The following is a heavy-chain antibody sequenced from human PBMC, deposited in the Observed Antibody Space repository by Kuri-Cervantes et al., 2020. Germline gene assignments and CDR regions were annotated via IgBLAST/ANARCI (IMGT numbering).Heavy chain of an antibody. Sequence: GESLKISCAASGFTFSSYWMSWVRQAPGKGLEWVAVISYDGSNKYYADSVKGRFTISRDNSKNTLYLQMNSLRAEDTAVYYCAKDSQTVAAADAFDIWGQGTMVTVSS. CDR2: ISYDGSNK. D-gene: IGHD6-13*01. CDR1: GFTFSSYW. V-gene: IGHV3-30*18. CDR3: AKDSQTVAAADAFDI. J-gene: IGHJ3*02.